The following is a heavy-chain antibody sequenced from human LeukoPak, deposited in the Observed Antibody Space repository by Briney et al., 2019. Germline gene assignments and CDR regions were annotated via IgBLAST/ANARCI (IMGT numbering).Heavy chain of an antibody. J-gene: IGHJ6*03. V-gene: IGHV3-49*04. CDR1: GFTFGDYA. CDR2: IRSKAYGGTT. D-gene: IGHD2-15*01. CDR3: TRDGAASPFDYYYYMDV. Sequence: QSGGSLRLSCTASGFTFGDYAMSWVRQAPGKGLEWVGFIRSKAYGGTTEYAASVKGRFTISRDDSKSIAYLQMNSLKTEDTAVYYCTRDGAASPFDYYYYMDVWGKGTTVTISS.